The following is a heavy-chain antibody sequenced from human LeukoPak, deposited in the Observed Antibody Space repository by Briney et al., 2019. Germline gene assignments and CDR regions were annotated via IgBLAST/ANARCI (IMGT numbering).Heavy chain of an antibody. CDR3: ARALLRLGDPDAFDI. V-gene: IGHV1-69*01. Sequence: SVKVSCKASGGTFSSYAISWVRQAPGQGLEWMGGIIPIFGTANYARKFQGRVTITADESTSTAYMELSSLRSEDTAVYYCARALLRLGDPDAFDIWGQGTMVTVSS. CDR2: IIPIFGTA. CDR1: GGTFSSYA. D-gene: IGHD3-16*01. J-gene: IGHJ3*02.